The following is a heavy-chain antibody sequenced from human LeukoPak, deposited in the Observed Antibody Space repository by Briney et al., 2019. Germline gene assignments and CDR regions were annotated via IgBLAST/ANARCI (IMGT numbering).Heavy chain of an antibody. CDR1: GFAFSSYA. CDR2: ISDSDSST. V-gene: IGHV3-23*01. CDR3: ARDRLNYDFWSPLDY. J-gene: IGHJ4*02. D-gene: IGHD3-3*01. Sequence: PGGSLRLSCAASGFAFSSYAMNWVRQAPGKGLEWVSGISDSDSSTYYADSVQGRFTISRDNSKNTLYLQMNSLRAEDTAVYYCARDRLNYDFWSPLDYWGQGTLVTVSS.